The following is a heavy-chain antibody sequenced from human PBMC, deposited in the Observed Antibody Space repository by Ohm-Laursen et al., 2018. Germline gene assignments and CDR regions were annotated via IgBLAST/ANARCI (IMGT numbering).Heavy chain of an antibody. Sequence: SLRLSCSASGFTFSSYSMNWVRQAPGKGLEWVSSISSNSSYIYYADSVKGRFTISRDNAKNSLYLQMNSLRAEDTAVYYCAKRGLHYYDSSGYGEGDYWGQGTLVTVSS. V-gene: IGHV3-21*04. CDR1: GFTFSSYS. J-gene: IGHJ4*02. D-gene: IGHD3-22*01. CDR2: ISSNSSYI. CDR3: AKRGLHYYDSSGYGEGDY.